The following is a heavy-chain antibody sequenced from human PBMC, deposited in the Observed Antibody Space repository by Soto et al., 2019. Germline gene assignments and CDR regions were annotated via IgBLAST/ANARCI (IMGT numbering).Heavy chain of an antibody. Sequence: GGSLRLSCAASGFTFDDYAMHWVRQVPGKGLEWVSGINWNSGSIGYADSVKGRFAISRDNAKNSLHLQMNSLRAEDTAFYYCVKDESINWYSGHFRHWRQGTLVTVSS. CDR2: INWNSGSI. V-gene: IGHV3-9*01. CDR1: GFTFDDYA. J-gene: IGHJ1*01. D-gene: IGHD6-13*01. CDR3: VKDESINWYSGHFRH.